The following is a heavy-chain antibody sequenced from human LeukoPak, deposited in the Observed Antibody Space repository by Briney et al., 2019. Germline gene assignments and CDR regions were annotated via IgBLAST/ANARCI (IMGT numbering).Heavy chain of an antibody. V-gene: IGHV1-24*01. CDR2: FDPEDGET. D-gene: IGHD6-19*01. CDR1: GYTLTELS. Sequence: ASVKVSCKVSGYTLTELSMHWVRQAPGKGLEWMGGFDPEDGETIYAQKFQGRVTMTRNTSISTAYMELSSLRSEDTAVYYCARGRIARNPSSGWYPYWGQGTLVTVSS. CDR3: ARGRIARNPSSGWYPY. J-gene: IGHJ4*02.